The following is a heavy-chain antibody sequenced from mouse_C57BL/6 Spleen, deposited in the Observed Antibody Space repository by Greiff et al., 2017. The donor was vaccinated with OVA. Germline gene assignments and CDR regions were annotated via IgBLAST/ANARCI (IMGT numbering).Heavy chain of an antibody. J-gene: IGHJ3*01. CDR2: IDPSDSYT. CDR1: GYTFTSYW. D-gene: IGHD3-2*02. Sequence: VQLQQPGAELVKPGASVKLSCKASGYTFTSYWMQWVKQRPGQGLEWIGEIDPSDSYTNYNQKFKGKATLTVDTSSSTAYMQLSSLTSEDSAVYYCARNKAAQATFAYWGQGTLVTVSA. V-gene: IGHV1-50*01. CDR3: ARNKAAQATFAY.